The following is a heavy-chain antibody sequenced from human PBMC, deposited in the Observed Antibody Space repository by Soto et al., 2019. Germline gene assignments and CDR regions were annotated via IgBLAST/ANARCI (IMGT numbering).Heavy chain of an antibody. Sequence: QIQLVQSGAEVKKPGSSVKVSCKASGGTFSTYAMSWVRQAPGQGLEWMGGIIPMSGRTTYAQKFQDRVMITADKSTTTAYMELSSLRSEDTAVYYCALGSDYLFDPWGRGTLVTVSS. CDR2: IIPMSGRT. D-gene: IGHD4-17*01. CDR3: ALGSDYLFDP. CDR1: GGTFSTYA. J-gene: IGHJ5*02. V-gene: IGHV1-69*06.